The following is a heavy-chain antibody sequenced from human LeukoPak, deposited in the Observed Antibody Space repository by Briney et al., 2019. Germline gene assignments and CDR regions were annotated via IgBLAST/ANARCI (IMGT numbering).Heavy chain of an antibody. Sequence: GGSLRLSCAASGFTVSSNYMSWVRQAPGKGLEWVSVIYSGGSTYYADSVKGRFTISRDNSKNTLYLQMNSLRAEDTAVYYCAREAGGNFYFDYWGQGTLVTVSS. V-gene: IGHV3-53*01. D-gene: IGHD4-23*01. CDR1: GFTVSSNY. CDR3: AREAGGNFYFDY. J-gene: IGHJ4*02. CDR2: IYSGGST.